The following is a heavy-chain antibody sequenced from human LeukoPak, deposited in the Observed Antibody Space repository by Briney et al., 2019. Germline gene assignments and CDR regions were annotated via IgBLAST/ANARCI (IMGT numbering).Heavy chain of an antibody. V-gene: IGHV3-23*01. J-gene: IGHJ4*02. Sequence: PGGSLRLSCAASGFTFSSYWMNWVRQAPGKGLEWVSGISGGGSSAYYADSVKGRFTISRDHSKSTLYLQMNSLRAEDTAVYYCAKDLGGFGELDYWGQGTLVTVSS. CDR1: GFTFSSYW. D-gene: IGHD3-10*01. CDR3: AKDLGGFGELDY. CDR2: ISGGGSSA.